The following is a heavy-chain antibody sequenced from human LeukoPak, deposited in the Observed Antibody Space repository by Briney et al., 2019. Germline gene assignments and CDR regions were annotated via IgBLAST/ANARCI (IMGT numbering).Heavy chain of an antibody. V-gene: IGHV3-7*01. CDR2: IKGDGSEK. J-gene: IGHJ4*02. CDR1: GFTISNLR. CDR3: VKQAGVY. Sequence: GGSLKLSCAASGFTISNLRTTWVRQAPGKGLECVANIKGDGSEKNYVDSVKGRFTISRDDAKNSLYLQMNSLRAEDTAVYYCVKQAGVYWGQGTLVTVSS. D-gene: IGHD6-19*01.